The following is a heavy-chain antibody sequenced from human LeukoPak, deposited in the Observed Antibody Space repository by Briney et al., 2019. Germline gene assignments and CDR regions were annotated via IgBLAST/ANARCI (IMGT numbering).Heavy chain of an antibody. J-gene: IGHJ5*02. D-gene: IGHD3-10*01. CDR2: INPSGGST. CDR3: ARANMVRGVGSFFDWNWFDP. V-gene: IGHV1-46*01. Sequence: ASVKVSCKASGYTFTSYYMHWVRQAPGQGLEWMGIINPSGGSTSYAQKFQGRVTMTRDMSTSTVYMELSSLRSEDTAVYYCARANMVRGVGSFFDWNWFDPWGQGTLVTVSS. CDR1: GYTFTSYY.